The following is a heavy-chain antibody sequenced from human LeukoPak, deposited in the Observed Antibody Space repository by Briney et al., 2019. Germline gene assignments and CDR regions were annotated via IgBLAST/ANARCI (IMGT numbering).Heavy chain of an antibody. J-gene: IGHJ6*03. CDR3: ANAPGVYYSYYYMDV. CDR2: ISGSCGST. V-gene: IGHV3-23*01. D-gene: IGHD2-8*01. CDR1: GFTLSSYA. Sequence: GGSLRLSCAASGFTLSSYAMSWVRQAPGKGLEWVSAISGSCGSTYYADSVKGRFTFSRDNSKNTLYLQMNSPRAEATAVYYCANAPGVYYSYYYMDVWGEGTTVTVS.